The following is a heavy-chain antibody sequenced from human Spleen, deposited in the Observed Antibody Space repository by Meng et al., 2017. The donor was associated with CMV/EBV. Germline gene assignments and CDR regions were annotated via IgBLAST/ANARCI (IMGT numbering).Heavy chain of an antibody. Sequence: GGSLRLSCAASGFTFSSYAMSWVRLAPGKGLEWVSVIYSGGSSTYYADSVKGRFTISRDNSKNTLYLQMNSLRAEDTAVYYCAKWSIAARLFDYWGQGTVVTVSS. CDR3: AKWSIAARLFDY. CDR2: IYSGGSST. J-gene: IGHJ4*02. V-gene: IGHV3-23*03. CDR1: GFTFSSYA. D-gene: IGHD6-6*01.